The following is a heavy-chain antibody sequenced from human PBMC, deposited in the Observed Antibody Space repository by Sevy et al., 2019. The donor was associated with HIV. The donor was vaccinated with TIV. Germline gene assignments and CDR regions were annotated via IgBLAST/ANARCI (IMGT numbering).Heavy chain of an antibody. V-gene: IGHV3-23*01. J-gene: IGHJ4*02. CDR2: ISGSGGST. D-gene: IGHD6-19*01. CDR1: GFTFSSYA. CDR3: AKDKESAVAGTGFDY. Sequence: GGSLRLSCAASGFTFSSYAMSWVRQAPGKGLEWVSAISGSGGSTYYADSVKGRFTISRDNSKNTLYLQMNSLRAEDTAGYYGAKDKESAVAGTGFDYWGQGTLVTVSS.